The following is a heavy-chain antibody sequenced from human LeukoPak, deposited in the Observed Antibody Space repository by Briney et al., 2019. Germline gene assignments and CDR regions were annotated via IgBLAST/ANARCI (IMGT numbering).Heavy chain of an antibody. CDR2: IYPGDSDT. D-gene: IGHD1-26*01. J-gene: IGHJ3*02. Sequence: GESLKISCQGSGYSFTSYWIGWVRQMPGKGLEWMGIIYPGDSDTRYSPSFQGQVTISADKSISTAYLQWSSLKASDTAMYYCARPRRSGSYDDAFDIWGQGTMVTVSS. CDR3: ARPRRSGSYDDAFDI. CDR1: GYSFTSYW. V-gene: IGHV5-51*01.